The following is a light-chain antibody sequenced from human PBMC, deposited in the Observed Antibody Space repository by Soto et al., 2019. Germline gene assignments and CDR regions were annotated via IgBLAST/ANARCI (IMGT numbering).Light chain of an antibody. V-gene: IGKV3-15*01. J-gene: IGKJ3*01. Sequence: ETLMTQSPATLSVSLGERATLSCRASQSVSSNLAWYQQKPGQAPRLLIYGASTTATGIPVRFSGSGSGTEFTLTISSLQSEDFAVYFCQQYNNWLRGFTFGPGTKVDIK. CDR3: QQYNNWLRGFT. CDR2: GAS. CDR1: QSVSSN.